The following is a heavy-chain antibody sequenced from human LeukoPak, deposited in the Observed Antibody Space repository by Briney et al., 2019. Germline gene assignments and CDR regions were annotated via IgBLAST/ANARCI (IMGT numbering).Heavy chain of an antibody. D-gene: IGHD6-13*01. CDR1: RGSLSGYY. V-gene: IGHV4-34*01. Sequence: PSETLSLTCAVYRGSLSGYYWNWIRQSPGKGLEWIGEIKYSGSTNYNPSLKSRVTISVDTSKNQFSLKLSSVTAADTAVYYCARVWGSGYSSSWYLGTRGYYMDVWGKGTTVTVSS. CDR2: IKYSGST. CDR3: ARVWGSGYSSSWYLGTRGYYMDV. J-gene: IGHJ6*03.